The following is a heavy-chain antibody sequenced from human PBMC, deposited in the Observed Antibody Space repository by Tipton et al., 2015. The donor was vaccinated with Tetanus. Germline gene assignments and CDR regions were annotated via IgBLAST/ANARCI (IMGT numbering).Heavy chain of an antibody. J-gene: IGHJ6*02. CDR3: ARDRDYYGSGSRGMDV. CDR2: IYTSGST. D-gene: IGHD3-10*01. CDR1: GGSISSYY. Sequence: TLSLTCTVSGGSISSYYWSWIRQPAGKGLEWIGRIYTSGSTNYNPSLKSRVTMSVDTSKNQFSLKLSSVTAADTAVYYCARDRDYYGSGSRGMDVWGQGTRVTVSS. V-gene: IGHV4-4*07.